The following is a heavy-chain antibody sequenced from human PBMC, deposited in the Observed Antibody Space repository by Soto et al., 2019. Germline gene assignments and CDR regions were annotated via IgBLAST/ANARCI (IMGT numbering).Heavy chain of an antibody. V-gene: IGHV4-59*08. J-gene: IGHJ6*03. Sequence: SETLSLTCTVSGGSISNFYGSWIRQPPGKGLEWIGYVYYTGSTSYNPSLKRRVTFSADSSRGQFSLRLNSVTAADTAVYYCARTVLGPDLLADSFVDYYYYVDVWGQGTTVTVSS. CDR2: VYYTGST. CDR1: GGSISNFY. D-gene: IGHD3-9*01. CDR3: ARTVLGPDLLADSFVDYYYYVDV.